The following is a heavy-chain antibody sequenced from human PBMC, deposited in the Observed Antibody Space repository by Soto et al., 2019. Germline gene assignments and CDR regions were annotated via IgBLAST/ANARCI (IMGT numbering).Heavy chain of an antibody. D-gene: IGHD1-1*01. V-gene: IGHV1-69*04. J-gene: IGHJ6*03. Sequence: GASVKVSCKASGGTFSSYTISWVRQAPGQGLEWMGRIIPILGIANYAQKFQGRVTITADKSTSTAYMELSSLRSEDTAVYYCAREPIRVGWNKNYYYYYMDVWGKGTTVTVSS. CDR2: IIPILGIA. CDR3: AREPIRVGWNKNYYYYYMDV. CDR1: GGTFSSYT.